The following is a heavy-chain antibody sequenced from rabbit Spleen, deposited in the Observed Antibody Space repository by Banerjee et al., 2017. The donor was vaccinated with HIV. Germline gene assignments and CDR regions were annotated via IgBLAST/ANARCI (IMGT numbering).Heavy chain of an antibody. CDR1: GFDFSYYG. V-gene: IGHV1S45*01. Sequence: EQLGESGGGLVKPEGSLTLTCKASGFDFSYYGVSWVRQAPGKGLEWIACIAGAGSSTTYYATWAKGRFTISRASSTMVTLQMTSLTAADTATYFCARPYDLWGQGTLVTVS. CDR2: IAGAGSSTT. D-gene: IGHD2-1*01. J-gene: IGHJ3*01. CDR3: ARPYDL.